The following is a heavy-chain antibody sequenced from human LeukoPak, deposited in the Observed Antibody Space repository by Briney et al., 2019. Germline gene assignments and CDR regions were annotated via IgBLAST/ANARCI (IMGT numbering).Heavy chain of an antibody. V-gene: IGHV4-59*01. CDR2: IYYSGST. CDR3: ARGALVVPAARYWYFDL. CDR1: GGSISSYY. Sequence: SETLSLTCTVSGGSISSYYWSWIRQPPGKGLEWIGYIYYSGSTNYNPSLKSRVTISVDTSKNQFSLKLSSVTAADTAVYYCARGALVVPAARYWYFDLWGRGTLVTVSS. J-gene: IGHJ2*01. D-gene: IGHD2-2*01.